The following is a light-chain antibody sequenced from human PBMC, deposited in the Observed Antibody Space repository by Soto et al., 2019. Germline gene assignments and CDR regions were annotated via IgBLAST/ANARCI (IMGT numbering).Light chain of an antibody. Sequence: DIQMTQSPSSLSASVGDRVTITCRASQSIGGYLNWYQQKPGKAPKLLIYAASSLQSGVPSRFSGSGSGTDFTLTISSLQPEDFATYYCQQSYRVPLSFGQGTKLEIK. J-gene: IGKJ2*01. CDR2: AAS. CDR1: QSIGGY. V-gene: IGKV1-39*01. CDR3: QQSYRVPLS.